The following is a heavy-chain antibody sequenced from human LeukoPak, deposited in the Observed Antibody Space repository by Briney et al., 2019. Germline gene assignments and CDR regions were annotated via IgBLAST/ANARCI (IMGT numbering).Heavy chain of an antibody. CDR2: ISYDGSNK. D-gene: IGHD2-2*01. V-gene: IGHV3-30*03. J-gene: IGHJ4*02. CDR3: ARGGNIVVVPLGY. Sequence: GGSLRLSCVASGFTFSDYSMDWVRQAPGKGLEWVAVISYDGSNKYYADSVKGRFTISRDNSKNTLYLQMNSLRAEDTAVYYCARGGNIVVVPLGYWGQGTLVTVSS. CDR1: GFTFSDYS.